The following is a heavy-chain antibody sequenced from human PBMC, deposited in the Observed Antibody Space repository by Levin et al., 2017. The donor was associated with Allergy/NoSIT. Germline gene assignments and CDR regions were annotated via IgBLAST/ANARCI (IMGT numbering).Heavy chain of an antibody. CDR2: ISYDGSNK. Sequence: LSLTCAASGFTFSSYGMHWVRQAPGKGLEWVAVISYDGSNKYYADSVKGRFTISRDNSKNTLYLQMNSLRAEDTAVYYCAKDRGIAVADLDYWGQGTLVTVSS. CDR1: GFTFSSYG. D-gene: IGHD6-19*01. CDR3: AKDRGIAVADLDY. J-gene: IGHJ4*02. V-gene: IGHV3-30*18.